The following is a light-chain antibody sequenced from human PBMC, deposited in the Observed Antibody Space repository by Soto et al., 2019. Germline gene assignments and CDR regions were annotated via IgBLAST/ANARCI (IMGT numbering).Light chain of an antibody. CDR2: DAS. CDR3: QQFSGYPLT. J-gene: IGKJ4*01. V-gene: IGKV1-13*02. CDR1: QGISSA. Sequence: AIRLTQSPSSLSASVGDRVTITCRASQGISSALAWYQQKPGKAPKLLIYDASTLQSGVPPRFSGSGSGTDFTLTISSLQPEDFATYYCQQFSGYPLTFGGGTKVEI.